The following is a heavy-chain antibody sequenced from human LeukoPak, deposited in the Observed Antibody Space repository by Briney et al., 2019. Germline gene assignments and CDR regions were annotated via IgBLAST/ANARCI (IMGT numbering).Heavy chain of an antibody. D-gene: IGHD3-3*01. CDR1: GFTFSDYY. CDR2: ISSSGSTI. CDR3: ATEPGEYYDFWSSISFYMDV. Sequence: PGGSLRLSWAAFGFTFSDYYMSWIRQAPGKGLEWVSYISSSGSTIYYADSVKGRFTISRDNAKNSLYLQMNSLRAEDTAVYYCATEPGEYYDFWSSISFYMDVWGKGTTVTVSS. V-gene: IGHV3-11*01. J-gene: IGHJ6*03.